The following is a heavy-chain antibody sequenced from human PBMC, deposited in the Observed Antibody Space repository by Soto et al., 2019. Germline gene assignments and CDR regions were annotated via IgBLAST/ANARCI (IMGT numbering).Heavy chain of an antibody. CDR2: IIPIFGTA. CDR3: ARETTAPLNESRSEGYYGMDV. V-gene: IGHV1-69*12. Sequence: QVQLVQSGAEVKKPGSSVKVSCKASGGTFSSYAISWVRQAPGQGLEWMGGIIPIFGTANYAQKFQGRVTMTADESTSTAYMELSSLRSEDTAVYYCARETTAPLNESRSEGYYGMDVWGQGTTVTVSS. CDR1: GGTFSSYA. J-gene: IGHJ6*02. D-gene: IGHD4-17*01.